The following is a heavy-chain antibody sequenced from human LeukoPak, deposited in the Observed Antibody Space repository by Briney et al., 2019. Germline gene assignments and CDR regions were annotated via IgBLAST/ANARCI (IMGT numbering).Heavy chain of an antibody. D-gene: IGHD1-26*01. V-gene: IGHV3-48*01. CDR2: ISSCSSTI. Sequence: GGSLRLSCAASGFTFSSYSMNWVRQAPGKGLEWVSYISSCSSTIYYADSVKGRFTISRDNAKNTLYLQMNSLRAEDTAVYYCARWGELPAFDIWGQGTMVTVSS. CDR3: ARWGELPAFDI. CDR1: GFTFSSYS. J-gene: IGHJ3*02.